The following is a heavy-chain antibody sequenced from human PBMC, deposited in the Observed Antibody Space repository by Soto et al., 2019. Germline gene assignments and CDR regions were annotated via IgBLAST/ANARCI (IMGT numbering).Heavy chain of an antibody. CDR1: GGSFSGYY. Sequence: QVQLQQWGAGLLKPSETLSLTCAVYGGSFSGYYWSWIRQPPGKGLEWIGEINHSGSTNYNPSLKSRVTISVDTSKNQFSLKLSSVTAADTAVYYCARGRAYYDFWSGYPNFDYWGQGTLVTVS. V-gene: IGHV4-34*01. CDR3: ARGRAYYDFWSGYPNFDY. CDR2: INHSGST. J-gene: IGHJ4*02. D-gene: IGHD3-3*01.